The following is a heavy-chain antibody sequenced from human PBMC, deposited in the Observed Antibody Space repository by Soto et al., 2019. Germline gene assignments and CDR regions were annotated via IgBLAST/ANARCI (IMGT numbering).Heavy chain of an antibody. Sequence: PGESLKISCKGSGCSFTTYWIGWVRQMPGKGLEWMGIIYPGDSDTRYSPSFQGQVNISVDKSTSNAYLYLRRMSASATAMYFYARHSVKDKSRGFYYMDVWGQGTTVTVSS. D-gene: IGHD4-4*01. CDR3: ARHSVKDKSRGFYYMDV. V-gene: IGHV5-51*01. J-gene: IGHJ6*03. CDR1: GCSFTTYW. CDR2: IYPGDSDT.